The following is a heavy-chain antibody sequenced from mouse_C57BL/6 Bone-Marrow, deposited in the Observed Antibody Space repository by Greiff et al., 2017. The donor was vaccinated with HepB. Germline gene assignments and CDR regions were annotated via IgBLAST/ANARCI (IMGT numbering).Heavy chain of an antibody. CDR3: ARRGLWDFDY. Sequence: QVQLQQPGAELVMPGASVKLSCKASGYTFTSYWMHWVKQRPGQGLEWIGEIDPSDSYTNYNQKFKGKSTLTVDKSSSTAYMQLSSLTSEDSAVYYCARRGLWDFDYWGQGTTLTVSS. V-gene: IGHV1-69*01. CDR2: IDPSDSYT. J-gene: IGHJ2*01. CDR1: GYTFTSYW. D-gene: IGHD6-1*01.